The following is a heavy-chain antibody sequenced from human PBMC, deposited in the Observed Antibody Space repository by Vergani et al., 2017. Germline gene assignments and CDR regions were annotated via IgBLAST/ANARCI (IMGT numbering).Heavy chain of an antibody. CDR3: ARVNTETNGHLYYYYYMDV. J-gene: IGHJ6*03. CDR1: GGSFTSYH. CDR2: IDHTGRP. Sequence: QVQLQQWGGGLLKPSETLSLTCVVNGGSFTSYHWTWIRQSPGEGLEWVGDIDHTGRPDYNPSLKSRLTMSVDKSRNPFSLTLNSVTATDTAIYFCARVNTETNGHLYYYYYMDVWGQGTAGNVS. D-gene: IGHD4-11*01. V-gene: IGHV4-34*01.